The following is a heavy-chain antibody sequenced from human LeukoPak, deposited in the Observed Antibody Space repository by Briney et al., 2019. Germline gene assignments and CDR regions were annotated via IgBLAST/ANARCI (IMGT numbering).Heavy chain of an antibody. Sequence: GGSLRLSCAASGFTFSNYALSWVRQAPGRGLDWVSLITHNGGRTYYADSVKGRFTVSRDNSRNTLYLQINSLRAVDTAVYYCAKNDDGGWLEDYWGQGTLVTVSS. CDR1: GFTFSNYA. J-gene: IGHJ4*02. CDR2: ITHNGGRT. D-gene: IGHD6-19*01. CDR3: AKNDDGGWLEDY. V-gene: IGHV3-23*01.